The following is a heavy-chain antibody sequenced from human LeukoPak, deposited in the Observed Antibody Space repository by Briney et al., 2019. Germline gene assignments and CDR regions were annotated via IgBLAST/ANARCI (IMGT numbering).Heavy chain of an antibody. J-gene: IGHJ4*02. Sequence: GGSLRLSCAISGFIFNTNGMNWVRQSPGKGLEWLATIAGGDESTYYADSVKGRFAISRDNSKNTVFLHMNSLRVEDTAVYYCARVRGKYYYDSSGLYFDYWGQGTLVTVSS. CDR1: GFIFNTNG. CDR3: ARVRGKYYYDSSGLYFDY. D-gene: IGHD3-22*01. CDR2: IAGGDEST. V-gene: IGHV3-23*01.